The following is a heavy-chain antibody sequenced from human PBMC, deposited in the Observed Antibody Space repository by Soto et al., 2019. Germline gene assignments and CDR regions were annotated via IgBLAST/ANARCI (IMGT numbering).Heavy chain of an antibody. Sequence: SETLSLTCAVSGGSISSSNWWSWVRQPPGKGLEWIGEVYHSGSTNYNPSLKSRVTISVDKSKNQFSLKLSSVTAADTAVYYCARDLGVATIRALDYYYGMDVWGQGTTVTVSS. J-gene: IGHJ6*02. D-gene: IGHD5-12*01. CDR2: VYHSGST. CDR3: ARDLGVATIRALDYYYGMDV. V-gene: IGHV4-4*02. CDR1: GGSISSSNW.